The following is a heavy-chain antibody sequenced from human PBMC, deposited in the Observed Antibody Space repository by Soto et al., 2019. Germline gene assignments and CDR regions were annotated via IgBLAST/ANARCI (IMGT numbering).Heavy chain of an antibody. J-gene: IGHJ5*02. V-gene: IGHV4-31*03. CDR1: GGSISSGGYY. Sequence: QVQLQESGPGLVKPSQTLSLTCSVSGGSISSGGYYWSWVHQHPGKGLEWIGYIYSSGSTYHNPSLESRVSISIDTSKNHFSLKLTSVTAADTAVYFCARGTDTYGYAIDLWGQGTLVTVSS. CDR2: IYSSGST. CDR3: ARGTDTYGYAIDL. D-gene: IGHD5-18*01.